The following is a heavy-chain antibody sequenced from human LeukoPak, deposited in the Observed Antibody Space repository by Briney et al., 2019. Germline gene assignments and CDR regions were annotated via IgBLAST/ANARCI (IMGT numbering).Heavy chain of an antibody. J-gene: IGHJ3*02. Sequence: SETLSLTCTVSGGSISSYYWSWIRQPPGKGLEWIGYIYYSGSTNYNPSLKSRVTISVDTSKNHFSLKLSSVTAADTAVYYCARAYDYVWGSYRPGAFDIWGQGTMVTVSS. V-gene: IGHV4-59*01. CDR3: ARAYDYVWGSYRPGAFDI. CDR1: GGSISSYY. CDR2: IYYSGST. D-gene: IGHD3-16*02.